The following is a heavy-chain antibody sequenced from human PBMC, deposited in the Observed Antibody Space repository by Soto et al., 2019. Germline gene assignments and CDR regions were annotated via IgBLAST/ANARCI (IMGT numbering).Heavy chain of an antibody. CDR2: ISGIGHST. V-gene: IGHV3-23*01. CDR3: AKRIMATIGHFDS. J-gene: IGHJ4*02. Sequence: EVQLLESGGGLVQPGMSLRLSCAASGFTFSSYAMRWVRQAPGQGLEWVSAISGIGHSTYYADSVKGRFTISRDNSKNTLYLQMNSLRAEDTAVYYCAKRIMATIGHFDSWGQGTLVTVSS. D-gene: IGHD5-12*01. CDR1: GFTFSSYA.